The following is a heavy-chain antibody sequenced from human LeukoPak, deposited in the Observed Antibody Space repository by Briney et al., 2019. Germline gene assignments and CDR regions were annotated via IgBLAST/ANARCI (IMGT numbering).Heavy chain of an antibody. CDR2: INHSGST. Sequence: ASETLSLTCAVYGGSFSGYYWSWIRQPPGKGLEWIGEINHSGSTNYNPSLKSRVTISVDTSKNQFSLKLSSVTAADTAVYYCARGRKYHDFWSGRLRNWFDPWGQGTLVTVSS. CDR1: GGSFSGYY. V-gene: IGHV4-34*01. CDR3: ARGRKYHDFWSGRLRNWFDP. J-gene: IGHJ5*02. D-gene: IGHD3-3*01.